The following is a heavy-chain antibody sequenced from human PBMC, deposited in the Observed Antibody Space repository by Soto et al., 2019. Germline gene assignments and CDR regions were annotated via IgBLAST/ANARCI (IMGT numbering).Heavy chain of an antibody. CDR3: ARVKYYYDSSGYYGGYFQH. CDR1: GFTVRSNY. Sequence: GSLRLSCAASGFTVRSNYISWVRQAPGKGLEWVSIIYSGDSTYYADSVKGRFTISRDNSKNTLYLQMNSLRAEDTAVYYCARVKYYYDSSGYYGGYFQHWGQGTLVTVSS. D-gene: IGHD3-22*01. CDR2: IYSGDST. J-gene: IGHJ1*01. V-gene: IGHV3-53*01.